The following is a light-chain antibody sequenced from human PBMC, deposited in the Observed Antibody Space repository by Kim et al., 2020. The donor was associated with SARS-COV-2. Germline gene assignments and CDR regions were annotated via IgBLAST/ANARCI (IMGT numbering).Light chain of an antibody. CDR1: QGVRSW. CDR3: QQSNTSPYA. Sequence: DIQMTQSPSSVSASVGDRVTIICRASQGVRSWLSWYQQKPGKAPQLLIYSASRLQSGVPLRFSGSGSGTDFILNISSLQPRDFATYYCQQSNTSPYAFGRGTKLEI. V-gene: IGKV1D-12*01. J-gene: IGKJ2*01. CDR2: SAS.